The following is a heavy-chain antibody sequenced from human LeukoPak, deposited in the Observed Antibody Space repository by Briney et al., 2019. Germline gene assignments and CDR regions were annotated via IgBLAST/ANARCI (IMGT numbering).Heavy chain of an antibody. CDR2: IYYSGST. CDR3: ARGSYDFWKGLNP. V-gene: IGHV4-39*07. D-gene: IGHD3-3*01. J-gene: IGHJ5*02. CDR1: GGSISSSSYY. Sequence: SETLSLTCTVSGGSISSSSYYWGWIRQPPGKGLEWIGSIYYSGSTNYNPSLKSRVTISVDTSKNQFSLKLSSVTAADTAVYYCARGSYDFWKGLNPWGQGTLVTVSS.